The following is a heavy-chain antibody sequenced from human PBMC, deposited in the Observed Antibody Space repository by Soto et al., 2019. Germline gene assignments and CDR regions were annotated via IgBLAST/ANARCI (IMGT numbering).Heavy chain of an antibody. V-gene: IGHV4-34*01. CDR1: GESLSGYF. CDR3: VRGDIAASLGT. J-gene: IGHJ5*02. Sequence: PSETLSLTCAVYGESLSGYFWSWIRQPPGKGLEWIGEISHRGSTNYNPSLKSRVTMSVDTSNNQVSLNLRSIIAADTAVYYCVRGDIAASLGTWGQGTLVTFSS. D-gene: IGHD6-6*01. CDR2: ISHRGST.